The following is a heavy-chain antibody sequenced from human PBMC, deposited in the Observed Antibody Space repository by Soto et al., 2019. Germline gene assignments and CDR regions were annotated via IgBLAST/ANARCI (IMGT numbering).Heavy chain of an antibody. D-gene: IGHD4-17*01. CDR2: MSPNSGHT. CDR3: ARDYGGNSGWFDP. V-gene: IGHV1-8*01. Sequence: QVQLVQSGAEVKKPGASVKVSCKASGYTFTNYDINWVRQATGQGLEWVGWMSPNSGHTGYAQKFQGRVTMTRDTSISTAYMELSSLISEDTAVYYCARDYGGNSGWFDPWGQGTLVTVSS. CDR1: GYTFTNYD. J-gene: IGHJ5*02.